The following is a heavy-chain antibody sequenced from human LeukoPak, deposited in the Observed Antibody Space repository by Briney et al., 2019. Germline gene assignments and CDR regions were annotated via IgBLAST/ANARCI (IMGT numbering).Heavy chain of an antibody. J-gene: IGHJ5*02. CDR3: ARACSTSCSTHWFDP. Sequence: SETLSLTCAVSGVSIVSNYWWNWVRQSPGKGLEWIGQIHHSGSTIYNPSLKSRVTISVDKSRSQLSLKVDSVTAADSAVYYCARACSTSCSTHWFDPWGQGTLVTVSS. V-gene: IGHV4-4*02. CDR1: GVSIVSNYW. D-gene: IGHD2-2*01. CDR2: IHHSGST.